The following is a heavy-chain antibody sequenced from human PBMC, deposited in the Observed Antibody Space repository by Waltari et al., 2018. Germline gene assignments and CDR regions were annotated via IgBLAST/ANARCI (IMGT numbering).Heavy chain of an antibody. CDR1: GFTFSSYA. D-gene: IGHD3-22*01. J-gene: IGHJ4*02. V-gene: IGHV3-23*01. CDR3: AKEIGGYLTDNFFDY. CDR2: ISGRGGRT. Sequence: EVQLLESGGGLVQPGGSLRLSCAASGFTFSSYAMSWVRQAPGKGLEWVSAISGRGGRTYYATSGKGRFTISRDNSKNTLYLKMSSLRAEDTAVYYCAKEIGGYLTDNFFDYWGQGTLVTVSS.